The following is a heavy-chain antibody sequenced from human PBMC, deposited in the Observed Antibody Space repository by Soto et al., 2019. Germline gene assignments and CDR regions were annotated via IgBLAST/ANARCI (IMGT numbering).Heavy chain of an antibody. J-gene: IGHJ4*02. CDR3: ARWSYLDY. CDR1: GFSFRDYF. V-gene: IGHV3-11*01. D-gene: IGHD3-3*01. CDR2: IGPYGNSI. Sequence: GESLKISCAASGFSFRDYFMSWLRQAPGKGLEWVSYIGPYGNSIYYADSVKGRFTISRDDATKSLHLQMNSLRADDTAIYYCARWSYLDYWGQGTRVTVSS.